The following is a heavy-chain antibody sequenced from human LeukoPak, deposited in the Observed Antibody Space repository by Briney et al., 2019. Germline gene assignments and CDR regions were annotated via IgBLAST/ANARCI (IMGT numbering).Heavy chain of an antibody. Sequence: GGSLRLSCAASGFTFRSYAMSWVRQAPGKGLEWISYISSNSKYTKYADSVKGRFTISRDNAKKSLYLQMNSLRAEDTAVYYCARDNGNKYYFDYWGQGTLVTVSS. CDR2: ISSNSKYT. D-gene: IGHD2-8*01. V-gene: IGHV3-11*05. J-gene: IGHJ4*02. CDR1: GFTFRSYA. CDR3: ARDNGNKYYFDY.